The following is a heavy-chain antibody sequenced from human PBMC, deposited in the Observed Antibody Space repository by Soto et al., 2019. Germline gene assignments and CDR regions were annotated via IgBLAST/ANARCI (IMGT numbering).Heavy chain of an antibody. CDR2: IKSKTDGGTT. D-gene: IGHD2-15*01. CDR1: GFTFSNAW. Sequence: GGSLRLSCAASGFTFSNAWMSWVRQAPGKGREWVGRIKSKTDGGTTDYAAPVKGRFTISRDDSKNTLYLQMNSLKTEDTAVYYCTTRIAAVVAATYQNWFDTCGQGTMVTVSS. V-gene: IGHV3-15*01. CDR3: TTRIAAVVAATYQNWFDT. J-gene: IGHJ5*02.